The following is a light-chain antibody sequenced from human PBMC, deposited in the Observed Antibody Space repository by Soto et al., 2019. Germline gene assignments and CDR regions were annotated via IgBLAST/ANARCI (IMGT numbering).Light chain of an antibody. CDR2: DAS. V-gene: IGKV3-11*01. Sequence: EIVLTQSPATLSLSPGERATLSCRASQSVSSYLAWYQQKPGQAPRLLIYDASNRATGIQARFSGSGSGTDFTLTISSLKPDDFATYYCQQYNSYWTFGQGTKVDI. J-gene: IGKJ1*01. CDR3: QQYNSYWT. CDR1: QSVSSY.